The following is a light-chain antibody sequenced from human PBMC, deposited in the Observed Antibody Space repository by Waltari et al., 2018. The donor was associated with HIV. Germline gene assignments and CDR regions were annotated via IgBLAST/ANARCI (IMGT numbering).Light chain of an antibody. Sequence: EIVLTQSPGTLYLSPGESATPSCRASQSISTNYLAWYQQKPGQAPRLLIYGASSRATGIPDRFSGGGSGTDFTLTISRLEPEDFAVYYCQQYNKSPYTFGQGTKLDIK. J-gene: IGKJ2*01. CDR1: QSISTNY. CDR3: QQYNKSPYT. CDR2: GAS. V-gene: IGKV3-20*01.